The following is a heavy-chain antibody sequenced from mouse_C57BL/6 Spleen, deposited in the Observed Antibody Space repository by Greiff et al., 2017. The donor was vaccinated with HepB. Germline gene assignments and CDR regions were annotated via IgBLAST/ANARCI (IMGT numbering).Heavy chain of an antibody. V-gene: IGHV1-42*01. CDR1: GYSFTGYY. D-gene: IGHD2-12*01. J-gene: IGHJ3*01. Sequence: EVQLQQSGPELVKPGASVKISCKASGYSFTGYYMNWVKQSPEKSLEWIGEINPSTGGTTYNQKFKAKATLTVDKSSSTAYMQLKSLTSEDSAVYYCARRAYYSDHWGQGTLVTVSA. CDR3: ARRAYYSDH. CDR2: INPSTGGT.